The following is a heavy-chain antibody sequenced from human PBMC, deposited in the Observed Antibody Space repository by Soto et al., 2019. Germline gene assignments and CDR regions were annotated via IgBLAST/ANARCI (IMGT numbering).Heavy chain of an antibody. CDR3: AKVGSTYYYDSSGYYPPIY. CDR1: DITISSYA. J-gene: IGHJ4*02. CDR2: MSGSGGST. V-gene: IGHV3-23*01. D-gene: IGHD3-22*01. Sequence: GGSMSPCCASSDITISSYAMSWVRQAPGKGLEWVSVMSGSGGSTYYEDSVKGRFTISRDNSKTTLYLQMNSLTAEDTAVYYCAKVGSTYYYDSSGYYPPIYWGQGTLVTVSS.